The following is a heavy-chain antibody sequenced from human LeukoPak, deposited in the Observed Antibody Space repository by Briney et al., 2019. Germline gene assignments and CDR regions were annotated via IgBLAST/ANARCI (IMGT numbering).Heavy chain of an antibody. J-gene: IGHJ4*02. CDR2: IIPILGIA. Sequence: SVKVSCEASGGTFSSYAISWVRQAPGQGLEWMGRIIPILGIANYAQKFQGRVTITADKSTSTAYMELSSLRSEDTAVYYCARQSSSWYYFDYWGQGTLVTVSS. V-gene: IGHV1-69*04. CDR1: GGTFSSYA. CDR3: ARQSSSWYYFDY. D-gene: IGHD6-13*01.